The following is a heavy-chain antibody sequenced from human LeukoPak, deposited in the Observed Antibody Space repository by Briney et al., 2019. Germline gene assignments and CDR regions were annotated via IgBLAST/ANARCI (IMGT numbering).Heavy chain of an antibody. CDR2: IYPGDSDT. D-gene: IGHD3-10*01. CDR3: ARIYGSGSYYNGHPTKYYYYGMDV. J-gene: IGHJ6*02. Sequence: PGESLKISCKGSGYSFTSYWIGWVRQMPGKGLEWTGIIYPGDSDTRYSPSFQGQVTISADKSISTAYLQWSSLKASDTAMYYCARIYGSGSYYNGHPTKYYYYGMDVWGQGTTVTVSS. CDR1: GYSFTSYW. V-gene: IGHV5-51*01.